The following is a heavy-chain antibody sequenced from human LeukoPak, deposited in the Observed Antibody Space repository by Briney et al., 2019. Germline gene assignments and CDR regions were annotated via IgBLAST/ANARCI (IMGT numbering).Heavy chain of an antibody. CDR3: AKDNYYYNYMDA. CDR1: GFTFSSYA. J-gene: IGHJ6*03. V-gene: IGHV3-23*01. CDR2: ISSSGGST. Sequence: PGGSLRLSCAASGFTFSSYAMSWVRQAPGKGLEWVSAISSSGGSTYYADSVKGRFTISRDNSKNTLYLQMNSLRAEDTAVYFCAKDNYYYNYMDAWGKGTTVTVSS.